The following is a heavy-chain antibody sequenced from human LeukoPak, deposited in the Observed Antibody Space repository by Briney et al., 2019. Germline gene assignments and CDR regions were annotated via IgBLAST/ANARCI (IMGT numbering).Heavy chain of an antibody. CDR1: GGSISGYY. CDR3: ARHKSYRDWFDP. D-gene: IGHD1-26*01. V-gene: IGHV4-59*08. Sequence: SETLSLTCTVSGGSISGYYWSWIRQPPGKGLEWIGYIYYSGSTNYNPSLKSRVTISVDTSKNQFSLKLASVTAADTAVYYCARHKSYRDWFDPWGQGTLVTVSS. J-gene: IGHJ5*02. CDR2: IYYSGST.